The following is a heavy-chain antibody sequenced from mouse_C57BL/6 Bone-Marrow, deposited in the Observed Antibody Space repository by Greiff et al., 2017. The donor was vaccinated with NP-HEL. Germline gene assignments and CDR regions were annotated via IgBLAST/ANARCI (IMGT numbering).Heavy chain of an antibody. CDR3: ASHPACYGSYTAMDY. D-gene: IGHD1-1*01. J-gene: IGHJ4*01. CDR2: IHPNSGST. V-gene: IGHV1-64*01. Sequence: QVQLQQPGAELVKPGASVKLSCKASGYTFTSYWMHWVKQRPGQGLEWIGMIHPNSGSTNYNEKFKSKATLTVDKSSSTAYMQLSSLTSEDSAVYYCASHPACYGSYTAMDYWGQGTSVTVSS. CDR1: GYTFTSYW.